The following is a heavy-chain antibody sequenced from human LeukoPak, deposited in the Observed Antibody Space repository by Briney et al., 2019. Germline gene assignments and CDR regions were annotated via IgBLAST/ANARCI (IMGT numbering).Heavy chain of an antibody. J-gene: IGHJ5*02. CDR2: IYYSGST. D-gene: IGHD6-13*01. CDR1: GGSISSYS. Sequence: SETLSLTCTVSGGSISSYSWSWIRQPPGKGLEWIGYIYYSGSTNYNPSLKSRVTISVDTSKNQFSLKLSSVTAADTAVYYCARVRAAAGTRRYNWFDPWGQGTLVTVSS. CDR3: ARVRAAAGTRRYNWFDP. V-gene: IGHV4-59*01.